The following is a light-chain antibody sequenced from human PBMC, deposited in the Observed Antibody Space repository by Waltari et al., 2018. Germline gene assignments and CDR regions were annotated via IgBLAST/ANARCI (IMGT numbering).Light chain of an antibody. CDR1: QSVTSRY. CDR3: HQYDSSPYI. V-gene: IGKV3-20*01. CDR2: GAS. Sequence: EIVLTQYPGTLSLSPGERATLSCRASQSVTSRYIAWYQQKPGQSPRLLFYGASSRATGIPDRFSGSGSGTDFTLTISRLEPEDFAVYYCHQYDSSPYIFGQGTKLEIK. J-gene: IGKJ2*01.